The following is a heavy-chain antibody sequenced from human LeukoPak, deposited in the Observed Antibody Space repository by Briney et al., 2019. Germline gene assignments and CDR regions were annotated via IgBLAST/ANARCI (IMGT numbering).Heavy chain of an antibody. Sequence: SETLSLTCGVSGGSISTTNWWTWVRQRPGEGLEWIGEVHLSGRTHYNPSLESRVTMSVDMSENHISLRLTSVTAADTAVYYCAREGGPYRPLDYSGQGTLVTVSS. J-gene: IGHJ4*02. CDR1: GGSISTTNW. V-gene: IGHV4-4*02. CDR2: VHLSGRT. CDR3: AREGGPYRPLDY.